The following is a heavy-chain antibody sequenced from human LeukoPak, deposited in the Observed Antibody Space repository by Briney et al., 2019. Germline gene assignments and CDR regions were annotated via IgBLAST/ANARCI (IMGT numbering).Heavy chain of an antibody. CDR2: IGGSGVHT. CDR1: GFTFSSYA. Sequence: GGSLRLSCAASGFTFSSYAVRWVRQAPGKGLEWVSSIGGSGVHTHYADSVKGRFTISRDNSQNTLYLQMNSLRAEDTAVYYCAKDRAYSGSFQTLDYWGQGTLVTVSS. J-gene: IGHJ4*02. V-gene: IGHV3-23*01. D-gene: IGHD3-10*01. CDR3: AKDRAYSGSFQTLDY.